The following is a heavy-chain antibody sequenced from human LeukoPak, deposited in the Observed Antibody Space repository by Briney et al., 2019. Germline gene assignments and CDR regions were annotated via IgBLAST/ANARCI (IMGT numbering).Heavy chain of an antibody. J-gene: IGHJ5*02. CDR2: IYTSGST. Sequence: SETLSLTCTVSGGSISSYYWSWIRQPAGKGLEWIGRIYTSGSTNYNPSLKSRVTMSVDTSKNQFSLKLSSVTAADTAVYYCARDRGGSSSSWYWFDPWGQGTPVTVSS. CDR1: GGSISSYY. V-gene: IGHV4-4*07. CDR3: ARDRGGSSSSWYWFDP. D-gene: IGHD6-13*01.